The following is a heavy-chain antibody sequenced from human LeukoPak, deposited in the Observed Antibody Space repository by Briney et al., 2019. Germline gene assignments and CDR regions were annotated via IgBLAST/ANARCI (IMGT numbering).Heavy chain of an antibody. D-gene: IGHD3-9*01. CDR2: IYYSGST. J-gene: IGHJ5*02. V-gene: IGHV4-31*03. Sequence: PSQTLSLTCTVSGGSISSGGYYWSWIRQHPGKGLEWIGYIYYSGSTYYNPSLKSRVTISVDTSKNQFSLKLSSVTAADTAVYYCARRLHSLTGYPNWFDPWGQGTLVTVSS. CDR1: GGSISSGGYY. CDR3: ARRLHSLTGYPNWFDP.